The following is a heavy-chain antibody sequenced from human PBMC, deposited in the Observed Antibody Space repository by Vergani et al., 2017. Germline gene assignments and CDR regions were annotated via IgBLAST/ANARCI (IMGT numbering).Heavy chain of an antibody. Sequence: QVQLVQSGAEVKKPGSSVKVSCKASGGTFSSYTISWVRQAPGQGLEWMGRIIPILGIANYAQKFQGRVTITADKSTSTAYMELSSLRSEDTAVYYCASAPYYYDSSGLKNWGQGTLVTVSP. CDR1: GGTFSSYT. D-gene: IGHD3-22*01. J-gene: IGHJ4*02. V-gene: IGHV1-69*02. CDR3: ASAPYYYDSSGLKN. CDR2: IIPILGIA.